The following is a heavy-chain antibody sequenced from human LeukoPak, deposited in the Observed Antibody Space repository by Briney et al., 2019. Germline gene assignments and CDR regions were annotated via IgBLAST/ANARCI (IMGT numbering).Heavy chain of an antibody. V-gene: IGHV4-34*01. CDR3: TRQYSSSCYSDY. CDR2: INHSGTT. CDR1: GGSFSGFY. J-gene: IGHJ4*02. D-gene: IGHD6-6*01. Sequence: PSETLSLTCAVSGGSFSGFYWSWIRQPPGGGLEWIADINHSGTTNYNPSLKSRVTISVDTSKNQFSLNLKSMTAADTAVYYCTRQYSSSCYSDYWGQGTLVTVSS.